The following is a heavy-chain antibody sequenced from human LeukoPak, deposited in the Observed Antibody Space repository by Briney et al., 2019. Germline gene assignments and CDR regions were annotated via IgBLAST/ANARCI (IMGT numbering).Heavy chain of an antibody. J-gene: IGHJ4*02. D-gene: IGHD2-21*02. Sequence: GASVKVSCKASGYTFTSYYMHWVRQAPGEGLEWMGIINPTGGSTSYAQKPQGRVTMTRDTSTSTVYMELSSLRSEDTAVYYCARDHYHKIHSVMVTAPDYWGQGTLVTVSS. CDR2: INPTGGST. CDR1: GYTFTSYY. CDR3: ARDHYHKIHSVMVTAPDY. V-gene: IGHV1-46*01.